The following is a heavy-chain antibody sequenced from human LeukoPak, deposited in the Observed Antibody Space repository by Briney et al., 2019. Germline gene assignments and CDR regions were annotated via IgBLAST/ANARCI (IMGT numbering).Heavy chain of an antibody. CDR2: IYYSGTT. V-gene: IGHV4-39*07. J-gene: IGHJ5*02. Sequence: SETLSLTCTVSGDSISTTSYFWAWIRRPPGEGLEWIGSIYYSGTTYFNSSLKSRVTISVERSKNHFSLKLSSLTVAATARYYCARVYSSTHNWFDTWGQGIQVTVSS. CDR3: ARVYSSTHNWFDT. CDR1: GDSISTTSYF. D-gene: IGHD6-19*01.